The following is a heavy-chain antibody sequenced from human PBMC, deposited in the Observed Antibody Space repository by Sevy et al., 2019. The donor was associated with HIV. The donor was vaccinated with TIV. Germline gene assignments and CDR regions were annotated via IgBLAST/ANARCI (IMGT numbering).Heavy chain of an antibody. CDR3: ASRTTIFGVVIIDGGDYYYGMDV. CDR2: IIPIFGTA. V-gene: IGHV1-69*13. J-gene: IGHJ6*02. CDR1: GGTFSSYA. D-gene: IGHD3-3*01. Sequence: ASVKVSCKASGGTFSSYAISWVRQAPGQGLEWMGGIIPIFGTANYAQKFQGRVTITADESTSTAYMELSSLRSEDTAVYYCASRTTIFGVVIIDGGDYYYGMDVWGQGTTVTVSS.